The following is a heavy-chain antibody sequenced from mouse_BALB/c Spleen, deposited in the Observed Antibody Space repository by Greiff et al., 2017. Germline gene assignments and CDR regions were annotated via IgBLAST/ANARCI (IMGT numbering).Heavy chain of an antibody. V-gene: IGHV1-54*01. CDR1: GYAFTNYL. D-gene: IGHD2-1*01. J-gene: IGHJ4*01. CDR3: ARSGGNYGDAMDY. Sequence: VKLMESGAELVRPGTSVKVSCKASGYAFTNYLIEWVKQRPGQGLEWIGVINPGSGGTNYNEKFKGKATLTADKSSSTAYMQLSSLTSDDSAVYFCARSGGNYGDAMDYWGQGTSVTVSS. CDR2: INPGSGGT.